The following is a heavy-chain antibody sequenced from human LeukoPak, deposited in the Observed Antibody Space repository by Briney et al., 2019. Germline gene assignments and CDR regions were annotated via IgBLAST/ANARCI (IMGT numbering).Heavy chain of an antibody. V-gene: IGHV1-18*01. J-gene: IGHJ4*02. CDR1: GYTFTSYG. Sequence: ASVKVSCKASGYTFTSYGISWVRQAPGQGLEWMGWISAYNGNTNYAQKLQGRVTITADESTSTAYMELSSLRSEDTAVYYCARGREYSCSSGYDYWGQGTLVTVSS. D-gene: IGHD6-6*01. CDR3: ARGREYSCSSGYDY. CDR2: ISAYNGNT.